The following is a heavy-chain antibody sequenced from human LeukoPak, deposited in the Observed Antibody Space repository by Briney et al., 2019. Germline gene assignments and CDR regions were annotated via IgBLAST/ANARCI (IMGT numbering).Heavy chain of an antibody. Sequence: SETLSLTCTVSGGSVSSSSYHWGWICQPPGKGLEWIGSVFYSGSTYYNPSLKSRVTMSVDTSKNQFSLKLSSVIAADTAVYYCARLWSTDCSGGSCPHQPNYWGQGTLVTVSS. D-gene: IGHD2-15*01. CDR2: VFYSGST. CDR1: GGSVSSSSYH. CDR3: ARLWSTDCSGGSCPHQPNY. V-gene: IGHV4-39*01. J-gene: IGHJ4*02.